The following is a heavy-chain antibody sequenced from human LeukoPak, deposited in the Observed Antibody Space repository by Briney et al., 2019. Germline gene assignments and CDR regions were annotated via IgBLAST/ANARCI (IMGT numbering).Heavy chain of an antibody. J-gene: IGHJ4*02. CDR3: ATAGNCYFPY. V-gene: IGHV3-74*01. Sequence: PGGSLRLSCAASGFTFSNSWMHWVRQAPGEGLVWVSRMDRDGNTIDYADSVKGRFTISRDNAKNTLYLQMNSLRVEDMAVYYCATAGNCYFPYWGLGTLVTVSS. D-gene: IGHD3-10*01. CDR1: GFTFSNSW. CDR2: MDRDGNTI.